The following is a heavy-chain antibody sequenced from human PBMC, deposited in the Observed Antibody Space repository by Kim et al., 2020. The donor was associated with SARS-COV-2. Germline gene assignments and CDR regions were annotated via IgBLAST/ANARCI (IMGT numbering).Heavy chain of an antibody. J-gene: IGHJ4*02. V-gene: IGHV1-3*01. Sequence: ASVKVSCKASGYTFTSYAMHWVRQAPGQRLEWMGWINAGNGNTKYSQKFQGRVTITRDTSASTAYMELSSLRSEDTAVYYCARGSYCSGGSCYDHYFDYWGQGTLVTVSS. CDR1: GYTFTSYA. CDR3: ARGSYCSGGSCYDHYFDY. D-gene: IGHD2-15*01. CDR2: INAGNGNT.